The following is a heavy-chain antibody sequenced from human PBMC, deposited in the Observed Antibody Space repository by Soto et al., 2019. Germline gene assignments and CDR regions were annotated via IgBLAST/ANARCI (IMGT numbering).Heavy chain of an antibody. V-gene: IGHV1-18*01. CDR1: GYTFTSYG. CDR2: ISAYNGNT. CDR3: ARVPDILTGYNYYYYYYMDV. D-gene: IGHD3-9*01. J-gene: IGHJ6*03. Sequence: ASVKVSCKASGYTFTSYGISWVRQAPGQGLEWMGWISAYNGNTNYAQKLQGRVTMTTDTSTSTAYMELRSLRSDDTAVYYCARVPDILTGYNYYYYYYMDVWGKGTTVTVSS.